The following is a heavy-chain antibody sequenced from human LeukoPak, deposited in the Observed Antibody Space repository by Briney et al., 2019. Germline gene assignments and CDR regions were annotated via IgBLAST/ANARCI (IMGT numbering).Heavy chain of an antibody. CDR2: IKTDGSIT. D-gene: IGHD3-9*01. CDR3: ARDMFDWLFEDLEIGVSFDS. Sequence: GSLRLSCAASGFSFSVYWMHWVRQAPGKGPVWVSRIKTDGSITDYADFVKGRFTISRDNAKNTLYLQMNSLRAEDTAVYYCARDMFDWLFEDLEIGVSFDSWGQGTLVTVSS. V-gene: IGHV3-74*01. J-gene: IGHJ4*02. CDR1: GFSFSVYW.